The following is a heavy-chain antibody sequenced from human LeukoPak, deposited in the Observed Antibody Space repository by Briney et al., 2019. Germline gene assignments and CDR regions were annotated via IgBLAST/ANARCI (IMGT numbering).Heavy chain of an antibody. D-gene: IGHD3-22*01. CDR3: ASMSSGYYYADY. J-gene: IGHJ4*02. CDR1: GGSFSGYY. Sequence: PSETLSLTCAVYGGSFSGYYWSWIRQPPGKRLEWIGEINHSGSTNYNPSLKSRVTISVDTSKNQFSLKLSSVTAADTAVYYCASMSSGYYYADYWGQGTLVTVSS. V-gene: IGHV4-34*01. CDR2: INHSGST.